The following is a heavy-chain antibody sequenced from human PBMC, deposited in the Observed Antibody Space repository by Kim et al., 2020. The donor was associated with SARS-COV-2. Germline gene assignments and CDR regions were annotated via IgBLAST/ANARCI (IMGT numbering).Heavy chain of an antibody. CDR2: IYYSGST. CDR1: GGSISSSSYY. V-gene: IGHV4-39*01. J-gene: IGHJ4*02. D-gene: IGHD5-12*01. Sequence: SETLSLTCTVSGGSISSSSYYWGWIRQPPGKGLEWIGSIYYSGSTYYNPSLKSRVTISVDTSKNQFSLKLSSVTAADTAVYYCARYAPNSEWLRPLNSPYYFDYWGQGTLVTVSS. CDR3: ARYAPNSEWLRPLNSPYYFDY.